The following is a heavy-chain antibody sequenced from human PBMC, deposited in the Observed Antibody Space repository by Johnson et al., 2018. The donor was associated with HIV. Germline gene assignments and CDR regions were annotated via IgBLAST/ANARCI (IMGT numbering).Heavy chain of an antibody. Sequence: QVLLVESGGGVVQPGRSLRLSCAASGFTVSSNYMSWVRQAPGKWLEWVSYISSSGTTIYYADSMKGRFTISRDNAKNTLFLQMNSLRAEDTAGYYCARDRIRSSHAFDIWGQGTMVTVSS. CDR3: ARDRIRSSHAFDI. V-gene: IGHV3-11*04. D-gene: IGHD6-6*01. J-gene: IGHJ3*02. CDR2: ISSSGTTI. CDR1: GFTVSSNY.